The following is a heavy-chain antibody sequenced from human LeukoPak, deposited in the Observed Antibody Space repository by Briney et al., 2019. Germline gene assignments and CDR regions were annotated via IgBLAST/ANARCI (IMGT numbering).Heavy chain of an antibody. Sequence: PGGSLRLSCAASGFTFSSHGMHWVRQAPGKGLEWVAVIWYDGSNKYYADSVKGRFTISRDNSKNTLYLQMNSLRAEDTAVYYCARDTRQQLVDYWGQGTLVTVSS. CDR1: GFTFSSHG. V-gene: IGHV3-33*08. CDR2: IWYDGSNK. CDR3: ARDTRQQLVDY. J-gene: IGHJ4*02. D-gene: IGHD6-13*01.